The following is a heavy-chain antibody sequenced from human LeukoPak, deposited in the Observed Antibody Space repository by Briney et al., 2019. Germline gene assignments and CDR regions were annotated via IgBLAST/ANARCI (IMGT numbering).Heavy chain of an antibody. D-gene: IGHD1-1*01. V-gene: IGHV3-33*01. CDR1: GFTFSSYG. CDR2: IWYDGSNK. CDR3: AASNRIGTPLDY. J-gene: IGHJ4*02. Sequence: GRSLRLSCAASGFTFSSYGMHWVRQAPGKGLEWVAVIWYDGSNKYYADSVKGRFTISRDNSKNTLYLQMNSLRAEDTAVYYCAASNRIGTPLDYWGQGTLVTVSS.